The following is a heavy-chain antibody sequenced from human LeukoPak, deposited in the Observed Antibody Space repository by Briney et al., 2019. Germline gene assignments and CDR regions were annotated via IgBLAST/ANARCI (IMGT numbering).Heavy chain of an antibody. CDR3: ARFIRRRDWFDP. CDR1: GYTFTSYY. V-gene: IGHV1-46*01. J-gene: IGHJ5*02. Sequence: ASVKVSCKASGYTFTSYYIHWVRQAPGQGLEWMGVINPSGGRTTYAQKFQGRVTMTRNTSISTAYMELSSLRSEDTAVYYCARFIRRRDWFDPWGQGTLVTVSS. CDR2: INPSGGRT. D-gene: IGHD3-3*02.